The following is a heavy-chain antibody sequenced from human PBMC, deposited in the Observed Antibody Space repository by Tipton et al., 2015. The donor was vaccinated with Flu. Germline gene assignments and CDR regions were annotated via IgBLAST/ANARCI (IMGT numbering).Heavy chain of an antibody. J-gene: IGHJ2*01. D-gene: IGHD3-3*01. Sequence: SLRLSCAASGFTFSDYGIHWVRQAPGKGLEWVAVIWYDGSNKLYADSVKGRFTISRDNSKNMVFLQMNSLRVEDTAVYYCAASGYYWYLDLWGRGTLATVSS. CDR1: GFTFSDYG. CDR2: IWYDGSNK. CDR3: AASGYYWYLDL. V-gene: IGHV3-33*01.